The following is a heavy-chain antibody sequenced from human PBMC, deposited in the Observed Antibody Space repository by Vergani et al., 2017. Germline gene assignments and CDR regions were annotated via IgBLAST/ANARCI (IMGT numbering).Heavy chain of an antibody. Sequence: EVQLVESGGGLVQPGRSLRLSCAASGFTFDDYAMHWVRQAPGKGLEWVSGISCNSGSIGYADSVKGRFTISRDNAKNSLYLKMNSLRAEDTALYYCAKYIVYYGAGRARRGQDYGMDVGGQGTTVTVSS. J-gene: IGHJ6*02. D-gene: IGHD3-10*01. CDR1: GFTFDDYA. V-gene: IGHV3-9*01. CDR2: ISCNSGSI. CDR3: AKYIVYYGAGRARRGQDYGMDV.